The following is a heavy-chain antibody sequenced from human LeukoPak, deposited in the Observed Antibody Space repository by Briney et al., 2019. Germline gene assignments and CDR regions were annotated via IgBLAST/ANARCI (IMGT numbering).Heavy chain of an antibody. CDR3: ATDSSGPPNYGMDV. J-gene: IGHJ6*02. CDR1: GYTLTELS. CDR2: FDPEDGET. Sequence: ASVKVSCKVSGYTLTELSMHWVRQAPGKGLEWMGGFDPEDGETFYAQKFQGRVTMTEDTSTDTAYMELSSLRSEDTAVYYCATDSSGPPNYGMDVWGQGTTVTVSS. V-gene: IGHV1-24*01. D-gene: IGHD6-6*01.